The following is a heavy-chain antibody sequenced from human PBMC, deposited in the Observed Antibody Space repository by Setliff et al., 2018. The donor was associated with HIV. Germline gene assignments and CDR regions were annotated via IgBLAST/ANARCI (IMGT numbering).Heavy chain of an antibody. V-gene: IGHV1-69*05. J-gene: IGHJ5*02. D-gene: IGHD2-2*01. Sequence: GASVKVSCKASGGTFSSYAISWVRQAPGQGLEWMGGIIPMFGAANYAQKFQGRVTITTDTSTSTAYMALRSLRSDDTAVYYCVRGHCNSDKCWYTWFDPWGQGTLVTVSS. CDR1: GGTFSSYA. CDR3: VRGHCNSDKCWYTWFDP. CDR2: IIPMFGAA.